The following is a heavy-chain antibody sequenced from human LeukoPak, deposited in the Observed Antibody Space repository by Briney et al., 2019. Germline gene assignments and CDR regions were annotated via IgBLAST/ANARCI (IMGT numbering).Heavy chain of an antibody. Sequence: GGSLRLSCAASGFSFSTIYMSWVRQTPGQGLEWVANINVDGPAEYYVDSVKGRFTISRDNAKNSLYLQMNSLRAEDTAVYYCARDPYRFAFDIWGQGTVVLVSS. CDR1: GFSFSTIY. V-gene: IGHV3-7*03. J-gene: IGHJ3*02. D-gene: IGHD1-26*01. CDR3: ARDPYRFAFDI. CDR2: INVDGPAE.